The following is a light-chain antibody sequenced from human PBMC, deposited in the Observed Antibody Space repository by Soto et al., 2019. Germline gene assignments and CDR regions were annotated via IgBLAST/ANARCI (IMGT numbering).Light chain of an antibody. V-gene: IGKV1-27*01. CDR1: QGISNN. J-gene: IGKJ5*01. Sequence: DIQMTQSPSSLSASVGDRVTITCRASQGISNNLAWYQQKPGKVPKLLIYGASTLQSGVPSRFSGSGSGTDFTLTISSLKPEDVAIYYCQKYNSVPITFGQGTRLEIK. CDR2: GAS. CDR3: QKYNSVPIT.